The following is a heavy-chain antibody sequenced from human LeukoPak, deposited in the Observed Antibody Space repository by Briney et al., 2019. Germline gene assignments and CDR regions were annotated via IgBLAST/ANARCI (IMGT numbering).Heavy chain of an antibody. Sequence: SETLSLTCTVSGDSVSSYYWNWIRRPPGKGLEWIGYTSYSGSTNYNPSLKSRVTISVDASKNQFSLKLSSVSAADTAVYYCARGGMSSYYDSGGYYSYWGQGTLVTVSS. D-gene: IGHD3-22*01. CDR3: ARGGMSSYYDSGGYYSY. CDR1: GDSVSSYY. J-gene: IGHJ4*02. CDR2: TSYSGST. V-gene: IGHV4-59*02.